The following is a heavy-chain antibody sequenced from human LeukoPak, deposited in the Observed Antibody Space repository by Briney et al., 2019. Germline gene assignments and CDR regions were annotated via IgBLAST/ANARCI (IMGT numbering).Heavy chain of an antibody. D-gene: IGHD3-10*01. CDR2: ISYDGSNK. CDR3: ARDPRYYGSGSYYTYYFDY. Sequence: GRSLRLSCTASGFTFSTYAIHWVRQAPGKGLEWVAVISYDGSNKYFADSVKGRFTISRDNSKNTLYLQMNSLRAEDTAVYYCARDPRYYGSGSYYTYYFDYWGQGTLVTVSS. J-gene: IGHJ4*02. CDR1: GFTFSTYA. V-gene: IGHV3-30-3*01.